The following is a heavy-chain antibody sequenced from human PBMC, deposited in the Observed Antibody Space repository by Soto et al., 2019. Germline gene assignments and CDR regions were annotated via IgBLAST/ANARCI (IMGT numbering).Heavy chain of an antibody. J-gene: IGHJ5*02. Sequence: HVQLVQSGAEVKKPGASVKVPCKASGYTFTSYGISSVRQAPGQGREWMGWINAYNGNTNYAQKLQCRVTMTTDTSTSTAYMELRSLSADDTAVYYCARDSSPAYPWGQGTLVTVSS. V-gene: IGHV1-18*01. D-gene: IGHD6-13*01. CDR1: GYTFTSYG. CDR2: INAYNGNT. CDR3: ARDSSPAYP.